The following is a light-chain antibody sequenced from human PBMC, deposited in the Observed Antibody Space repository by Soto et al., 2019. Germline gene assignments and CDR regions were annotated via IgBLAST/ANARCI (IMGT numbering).Light chain of an antibody. J-gene: IGLJ2*01. V-gene: IGLV2-11*01. CDR3: CSYAGSYTLV. Sequence: QSALTQPRSASGSPGQSVTLSCTGTSSDVGGYHYVSWYQHHPGKAPKIIIYDVNKRPSGVPDRFSGSKSGNTASLTISGLQTEDEADYYCCSYAGSYTLVFGGGTQLTVL. CDR2: DVN. CDR1: SSDVGGYHY.